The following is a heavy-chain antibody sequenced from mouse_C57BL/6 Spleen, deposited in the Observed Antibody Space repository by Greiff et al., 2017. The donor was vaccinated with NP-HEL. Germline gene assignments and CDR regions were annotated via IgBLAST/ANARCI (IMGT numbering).Heavy chain of an antibody. CDR1: GYTFTSYG. Sequence: VQLQQSGAELARPGASVKLSCKASGYTFTSYGISWVKQRTGQGLEWIGEIYPRSGNTYYNEKFKGKATLTADKSSSTAYMELRSLTSEDSAVYFCARVRDWDEDYYAMDYWGQGTSVTVSS. CDR2: IYPRSGNT. J-gene: IGHJ4*01. CDR3: ARVRDWDEDYYAMDY. V-gene: IGHV1-81*01. D-gene: IGHD4-1*01.